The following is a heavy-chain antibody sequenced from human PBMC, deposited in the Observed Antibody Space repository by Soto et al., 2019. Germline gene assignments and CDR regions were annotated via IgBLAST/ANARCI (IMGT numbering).Heavy chain of an antibody. CDR2: ISAYNGNT. Sequence: ASVKVSCKASGYTFTSYGISWVRQAPGQGLEWMGWISAYNGNTNYAQKLQGRVTMTTDTSTSTAYMELRSLRSDDTAVYYCATSYGSGSYCNVDYFDYWGQGTLVTVSS. J-gene: IGHJ4*02. D-gene: IGHD3-10*01. V-gene: IGHV1-18*01. CDR3: ATSYGSGSYCNVDYFDY. CDR1: GYTFTSYG.